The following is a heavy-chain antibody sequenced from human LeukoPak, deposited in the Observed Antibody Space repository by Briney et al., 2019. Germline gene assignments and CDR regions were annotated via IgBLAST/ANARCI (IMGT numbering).Heavy chain of an antibody. CDR3: ARAITQYDSSLETFDY. Sequence: GGSLRLSCAASGFTFSSYAMHWVRQAPGKGLEWVAVISYDGSNKYYADSVKGRFTISRDNSKNTLYLQMNSLRAEDTAVYYCARAITQYDSSLETFDYWGQGTLVTVST. CDR2: ISYDGSNK. V-gene: IGHV3-30-3*01. J-gene: IGHJ4*02. D-gene: IGHD3-22*01. CDR1: GFTFSSYA.